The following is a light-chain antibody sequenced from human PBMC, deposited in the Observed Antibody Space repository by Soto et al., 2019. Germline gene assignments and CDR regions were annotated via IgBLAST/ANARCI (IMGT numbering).Light chain of an antibody. CDR3: AAWDDSLNGPHVV. CDR2: SNN. CDR1: SSNIGSNA. J-gene: IGLJ2*01. Sequence: QSVLTQPPSASGTPGQRVTISRSGSSSNIGSNAVNWYQQLPGTAPKLPIYSNNQRPSGVPDRFSGSKSGTSASLAISGLQSEDEADYYCAAWDDSLNGPHVVFGGGTKLTVL. V-gene: IGLV1-44*01.